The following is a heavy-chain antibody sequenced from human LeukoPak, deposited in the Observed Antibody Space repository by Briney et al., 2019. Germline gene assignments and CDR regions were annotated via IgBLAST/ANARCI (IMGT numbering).Heavy chain of an antibody. CDR1: GYTFTSYY. CDR3: ARERDSSGPAITSYFRH. V-gene: IGHV1-46*01. CDR2: INPSGGST. D-gene: IGHD3-22*01. Sequence: ASVKVSCKASGYTFTSYYMHWVRQAPGQGLEWMGIINPSGGSTSYAQKFQGRVTMTRDTSTSTVYMELSSLRSEDTAVYYCARERDSSGPAITSYFRHWGQGTLVTVSS. J-gene: IGHJ1*01.